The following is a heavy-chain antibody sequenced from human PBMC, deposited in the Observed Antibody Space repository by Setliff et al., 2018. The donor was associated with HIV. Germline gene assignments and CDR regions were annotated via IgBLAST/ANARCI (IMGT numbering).Heavy chain of an antibody. D-gene: IGHD1-26*01. V-gene: IGHV1-8*01. CDR2: MNPKSGNT. CDR1: GYNFTSHD. J-gene: IGHJ3*01. Sequence: ASVKVSCKASGYNFTSHDINWVRQAPGQGLEWMGWMNPKSGNTGYARKFQGRVTMTRKTSISTAYMELRSLTSDDTAVYYCAKQGYSDSLYAFDVWGQGTMVTVSS. CDR3: AKQGYSDSLYAFDV.